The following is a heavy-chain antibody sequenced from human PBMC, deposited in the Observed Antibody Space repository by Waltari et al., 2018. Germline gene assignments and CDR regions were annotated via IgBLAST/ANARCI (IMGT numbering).Heavy chain of an antibody. V-gene: IGHV1-18*01. CDR1: GYTFTSYG. CDR2: ISAYNGNT. CDR3: ARISEWCDDY. J-gene: IGHJ4*02. Sequence: QVQLVQSGAEVKKPGASVKVSCKASGYTFTSYGISWVRQAPGQGLEWMGWISAYNGNTNYAQKFQGRGTMTRNTSISTAYMELSSLRSEDTAVYYCARISEWCDDYWGQGTLVIVSS. D-gene: IGHD2-8*01.